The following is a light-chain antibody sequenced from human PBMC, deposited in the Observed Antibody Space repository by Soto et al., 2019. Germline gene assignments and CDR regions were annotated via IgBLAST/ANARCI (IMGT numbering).Light chain of an antibody. V-gene: IGLV1-44*01. CDR1: SSNIGSHT. CDR3: HSYTTSTTRV. CDR2: SSN. J-gene: IGLJ2*01. Sequence: QSVLTQPPSASGTPGQRVTISCSGSSSNIGSHTVNWYQQLPGTAPKLLVYSSNLRPSGVPDRFSGSKSGTSASLAISGLQSEDEADYYCHSYTTSTTRVFGGGTKLTVL.